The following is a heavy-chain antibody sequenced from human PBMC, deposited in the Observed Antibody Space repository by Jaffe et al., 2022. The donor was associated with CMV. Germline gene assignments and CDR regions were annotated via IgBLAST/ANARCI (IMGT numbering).Heavy chain of an antibody. CDR3: ARDLGEYYGSGSYYKWCLGY. CDR2: IIPILGIA. J-gene: IGHJ4*02. Sequence: QVQLVQSGAEVKKPGSSVKVSCKASGGTFSSYAISWVRQAPGQGLEWMGRIIPILGIANYAQKFQGRVTITADKSTSTAYMELSSLRSEDTAVYYCARDLGEYYGSGSYYKWCLGYWGQGTLVTVSS. CDR1: GGTFSSYA. V-gene: IGHV1-69*09. D-gene: IGHD3-10*01.